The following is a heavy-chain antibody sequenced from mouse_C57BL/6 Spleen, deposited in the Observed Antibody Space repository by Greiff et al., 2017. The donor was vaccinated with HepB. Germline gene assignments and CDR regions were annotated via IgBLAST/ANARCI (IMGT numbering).Heavy chain of an antibody. V-gene: IGHV1-82*01. CDR1: GYAFSSSW. CDR3: AKTTVVATGFDY. CDR2: IYPGDGDT. Sequence: QVQLQQSGPELVKPGASVKISCKASGYAFSSSWMNRVKQRPGKGLEWIGRIYPGDGDTNYNGKFKGKATLTADKSSSTAYMQLSSLTSEDSAVYFCAKTTVVATGFDYWGQGTTLTVSS. D-gene: IGHD1-1*01. J-gene: IGHJ2*01.